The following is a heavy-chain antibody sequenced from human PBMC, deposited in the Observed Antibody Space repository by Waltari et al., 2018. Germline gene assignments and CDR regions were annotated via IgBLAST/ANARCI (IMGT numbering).Heavy chain of an antibody. CDR1: GGSIPGNY. CDR3: AFQAATTWGLDY. D-gene: IGHD6-25*01. CDR2: IFGGIGDT. V-gene: IGHV4-59*12. J-gene: IGHJ4*02. Sequence: QVQLQESGPGLLKPSETLSLTCAVSGGSIPGNYWNWIRHSPGRGLEWIGYIFGGIGDTNYNPSLKSRVTISADTSKNQYSLKLNSMTAADTAVYFCAFQAATTWGLDYWGQGLLVTVSS.